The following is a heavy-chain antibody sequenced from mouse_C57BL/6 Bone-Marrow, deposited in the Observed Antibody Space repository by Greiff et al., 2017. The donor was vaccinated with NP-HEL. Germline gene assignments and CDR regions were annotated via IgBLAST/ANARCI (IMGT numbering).Heavy chain of an antibody. D-gene: IGHD3-2*02. Sequence: EVQLQQSGPELVKPGASVKISCKASGYSFTGYYMNWVKQSPEQSLEWIGEINPSTGGTTYNQKFKAKATLTVDKSSSTAYMQLKSLTSEDAAVYYCASRGGSRSGFAYWGQGTLVTVSA. V-gene: IGHV1-42*01. J-gene: IGHJ3*01. CDR1: GYSFTGYY. CDR2: INPSTGGT. CDR3: ASRGGSRSGFAY.